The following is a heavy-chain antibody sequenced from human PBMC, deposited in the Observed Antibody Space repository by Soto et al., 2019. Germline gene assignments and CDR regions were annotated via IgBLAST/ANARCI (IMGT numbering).Heavy chain of an antibody. CDR3: ARDGGPAAKNPMFFDY. Sequence: ASVKVSCKASGYTFTSYGISWVRQAPGQGLEWMGWIGAYNGNTNYAQKLQGRVTMTTDTSTSTAYMELRSLRSDDTAVYYCARDGGPAAKNPMFFDYWGQGTLVTVSS. D-gene: IGHD3-10*02. CDR1: GYTFTSYG. J-gene: IGHJ4*02. CDR2: IGAYNGNT. V-gene: IGHV1-18*01.